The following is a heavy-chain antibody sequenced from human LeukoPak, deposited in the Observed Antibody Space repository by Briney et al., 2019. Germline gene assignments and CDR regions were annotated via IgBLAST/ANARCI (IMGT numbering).Heavy chain of an antibody. CDR2: MYYSGNT. Sequence: SETLSLTCTVSGGSMSNSNYYWGWIRQPPGKGLEWIGSMYYSGNTYYNPSLKSRVTTSVDTSTDQFSLRLSSATAADTAIYYCARQSGDQSSAWYFDAWGQGTLVTVSS. J-gene: IGHJ4*02. CDR1: GGSMSNSNYY. CDR3: ARQSGDQSSAWYFDA. V-gene: IGHV4-39*01. D-gene: IGHD6-19*01.